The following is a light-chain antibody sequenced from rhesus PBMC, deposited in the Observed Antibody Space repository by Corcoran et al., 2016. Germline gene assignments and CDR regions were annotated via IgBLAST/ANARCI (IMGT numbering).Light chain of an antibody. CDR3: KQYNSAPYS. CDR1: QGISNW. J-gene: IGKJ2*01. V-gene: IGKV1-21*01. CDR2: KAS. Sequence: DIQMTQSPSSLSASVGDRISITCRASQGISNWLAWYQQKPGNAPKRLIYKASSLQSGVPSRFSGSGAGTYFTRTIRSLQPEDFATYYCKQYNSAPYSFGQGTKVEIK.